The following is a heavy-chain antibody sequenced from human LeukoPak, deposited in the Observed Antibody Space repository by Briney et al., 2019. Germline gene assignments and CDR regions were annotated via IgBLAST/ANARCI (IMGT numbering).Heavy chain of an antibody. CDR1: GFTFDDYA. CDR3: ARASYGSGSYYFDY. Sequence: PGGSLRLSCAASGFTFDDYAMHWVRQAPGKGLEWVSGISWNSGSIGYADSVKGRFTISRDNSKNTLYLQMNSLRAEDTAVYYCARASYGSGSYYFDYWGQGTLVTVSS. CDR2: ISWNSGSI. J-gene: IGHJ4*02. D-gene: IGHD3-10*01. V-gene: IGHV3-9*01.